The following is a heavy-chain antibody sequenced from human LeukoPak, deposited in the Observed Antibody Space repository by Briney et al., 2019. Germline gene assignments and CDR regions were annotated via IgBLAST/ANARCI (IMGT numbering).Heavy chain of an antibody. D-gene: IGHD3-10*01. CDR1: GGSISSINW. CDR2: IYHSGST. CDR3: ARVRNNWFDP. J-gene: IGHJ5*02. V-gene: IGHV4-4*02. Sequence: PSETLSLTCTVSGGSISSINWRSWVRPPPGKGLEWIGEIYHSGSTNYNPSLKSRVTISVDKSKNQFSLKQTSVTAANTAVYYCARVRNNWFDPWGQGTLVTVSS.